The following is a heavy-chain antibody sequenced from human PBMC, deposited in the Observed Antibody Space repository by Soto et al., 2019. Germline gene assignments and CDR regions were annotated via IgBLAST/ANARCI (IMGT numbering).Heavy chain of an antibody. CDR1: GGSISSGGYS. J-gene: IGHJ6*02. Sequence: SETLSLTCTVSGGSISSGGYSWTWIRQHPGKGLEWIGYIYYSGSTYYKPSLKSRVTISVDTSKNQLSLKLSSVTAADTAVYYCARVPDVWGQGNTVTVS. CDR2: IYYSGST. CDR3: ARVPDV. V-gene: IGHV4-31*03.